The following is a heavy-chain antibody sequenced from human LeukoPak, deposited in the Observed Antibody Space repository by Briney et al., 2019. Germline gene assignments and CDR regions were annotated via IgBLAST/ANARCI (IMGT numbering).Heavy chain of an antibody. CDR1: GFTFSDYS. CDR3: ARGRGVAAAGPDF. J-gene: IGHJ4*02. D-gene: IGHD6-13*01. CDR2: ISRSSNAM. V-gene: IGHV3-48*04. Sequence: GGSLRLSCAASGFTFSDYSMNWVRQAPGKGLEWVSYISRSSNAMYYPDSVKGRFTISRDSAKNSLYLQMNSLRAEDTAIYYCARGRGVAAAGPDFWGQGTLVTVSS.